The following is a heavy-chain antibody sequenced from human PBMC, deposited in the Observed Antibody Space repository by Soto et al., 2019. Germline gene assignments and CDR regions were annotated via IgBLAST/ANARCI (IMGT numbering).Heavy chain of an antibody. D-gene: IGHD3-9*01. V-gene: IGHV3-48*01. CDR3: ARETTTITIADY. Sequence: EVQLVESGGGLVQPGGSLRLSCVVSGFTFSSYNMNWVRRAPGKGLEWVSYISSSGSAIYADSVKGRFTISRDNAKNSLYLQMNSLRAEDTAVYCCARETTTITIADYWGQGTLVTVSS. CDR2: ISSSGSAI. J-gene: IGHJ4*02. CDR1: GFTFSSYN.